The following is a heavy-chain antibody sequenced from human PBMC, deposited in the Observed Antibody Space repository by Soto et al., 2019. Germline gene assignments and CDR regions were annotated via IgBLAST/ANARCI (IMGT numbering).Heavy chain of an antibody. CDR2: IYYSGST. CDR1: GGSISSYY. CDR3: ARIRDYYASPITIRPWFDP. V-gene: IGHV4-59*01. J-gene: IGHJ5*02. Sequence: SETLSLTCTVSGGSISSYYWSWIRQPPGKGLEWIGYIYYSGSTNYNPSLKSRVTISVDTSKNQFSLKLSSLTAADTAVYYCARIRDYYASPITIRPWFDPWGQGTLVTVSS. D-gene: IGHD3-16*01.